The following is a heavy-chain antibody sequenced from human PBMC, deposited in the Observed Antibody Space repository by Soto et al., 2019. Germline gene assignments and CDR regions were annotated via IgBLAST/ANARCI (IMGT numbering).Heavy chain of an antibody. CDR1: GGTFSSYA. CDR3: ARTLRYFDWLPPVGAFDAFDI. D-gene: IGHD3-9*01. V-gene: IGHV1-69*13. J-gene: IGHJ3*02. CDR2: IIPIFGTA. Sequence: ASVKVSCKASGGTFSSYAISWVRQAPGQGLEWMGGIIPIFGTANYAQKFQGRVTITADESTSTAYMELSSLRSEDTAVYYCARTLRYFDWLPPVGAFDAFDIWGQGTMVTVSS.